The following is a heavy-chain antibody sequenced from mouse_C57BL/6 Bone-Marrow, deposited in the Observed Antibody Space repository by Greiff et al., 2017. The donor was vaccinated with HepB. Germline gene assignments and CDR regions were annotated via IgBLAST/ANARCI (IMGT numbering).Heavy chain of an antibody. CDR1: GYTFTSYW. V-gene: IGHV1-72*01. D-gene: IGHD2-3*01. J-gene: IGHJ1*03. Sequence: QVQLKQSGAELVKPGASVKLSCKASGYTFTSYWMHWVKQRPGRGLEWIGRIDPNSGGTKYNEKFKSKATLTVDKPSSTAYMQLSSLTSEDSAVYYCARVYDGYYVGYWYFDVWGTGTTVTVSS. CDR3: ARVYDGYYVGYWYFDV. CDR2: IDPNSGGT.